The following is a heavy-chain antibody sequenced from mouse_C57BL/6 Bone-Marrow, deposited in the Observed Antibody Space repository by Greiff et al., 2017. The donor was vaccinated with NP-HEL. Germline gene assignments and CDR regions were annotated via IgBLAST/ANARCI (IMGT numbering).Heavy chain of an antibody. D-gene: IGHD5-5*01. V-gene: IGHV7-3*01. CDR1: GFTFTDYY. CDR2: IRNKANGYTT. Sequence: EVMLVESGGGLVQPGGSLSLSCAASGFTFTDYYMSWVRQPPGKALEWLGFIRNKANGYTTEYSASVKGRFTISRDNSQSILYLQMNALGAEDITTYCCASYLPPLEFAYWGQGTLVTVSA. CDR3: ASYLPPLEFAY. J-gene: IGHJ3*01.